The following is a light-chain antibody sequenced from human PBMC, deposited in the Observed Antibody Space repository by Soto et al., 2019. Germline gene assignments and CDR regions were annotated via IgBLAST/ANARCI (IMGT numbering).Light chain of an antibody. CDR3: QTYNSVYRM. CDR1: QGISNY. V-gene: IGKV1-27*01. J-gene: IGKJ3*01. Sequence: DIQMTQSPSSLSASVGDRITITCRASQGISNYLAWYQQKPGKVPKLLIYAASTLQSGVPSRFSGSGSGTEFDLPISSRQPQDVVSYYCQTYNSVYRMFGPGTNVDIK. CDR2: AAS.